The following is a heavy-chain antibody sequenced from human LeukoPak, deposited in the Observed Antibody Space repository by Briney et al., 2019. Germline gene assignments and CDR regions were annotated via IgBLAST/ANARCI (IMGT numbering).Heavy chain of an antibody. J-gene: IGHJ5*02. Sequence: PSETLSLTCAVSGDSFSSGDYSWSWIRQPSGKGLEWIGYIFHSGHSFYNPSLKSRITISVDKSKNQFSLRLTSVTAADTAVYYCARELWFVNAPGSWFDPWGQGTLVTVSS. V-gene: IGHV4-30-2*01. CDR1: GDSFSSGDYS. CDR2: IFHSGHS. CDR3: ARELWFVNAPGSWFDP. D-gene: IGHD3-10*01.